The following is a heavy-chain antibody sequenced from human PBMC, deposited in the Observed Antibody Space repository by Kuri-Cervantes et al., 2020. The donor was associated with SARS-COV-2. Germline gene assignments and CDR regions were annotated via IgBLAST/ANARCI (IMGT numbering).Heavy chain of an antibody. CDR2: ISSSGSTI. J-gene: IGHJ4*02. D-gene: IGHD1-20*01. V-gene: IGHV3-11*04. CDR1: GFTFSDYY. CDR3: VRDGDNWNFDY. Sequence: LSLTCAASGFTFSDYYLSWIRQAPGKGLEWVSYISSSGSTIYYADSVKGRFTVSRDNAKNMLFRQMNSLGAEDTDVYYCVRDGDNWNFDYWGQGTLVTVSS.